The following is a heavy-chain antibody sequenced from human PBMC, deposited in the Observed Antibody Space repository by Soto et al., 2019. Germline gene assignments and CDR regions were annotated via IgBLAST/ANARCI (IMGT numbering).Heavy chain of an antibody. V-gene: IGHV4-59*12. CDR3: ARSYMVRGVANWFDP. J-gene: IGHJ5*02. Sequence: SETLSLTCAVYGGSFSGYYWSWIRQPPGKGLEWIGYIYYSGSTNYNPSLKSRVTISVDKSKNQFSLKLSSVTAADTAVYYCARSYMVRGVANWFDPWGQGTLVTVSS. CDR1: GGSFSGYY. CDR2: IYYSGST. D-gene: IGHD3-10*01.